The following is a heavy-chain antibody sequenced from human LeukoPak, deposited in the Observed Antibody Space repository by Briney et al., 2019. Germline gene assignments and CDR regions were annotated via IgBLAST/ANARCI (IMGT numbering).Heavy chain of an antibody. CDR2: IYHNGNI. Sequence: SETLSLTCTVSGYSIVSGYYWGWIRQPPGKGLEWIGNIYHNGNIAYSPSLQSRVTISVDTSKNQFSLRLISVTAADTAVYYCARDTGLPRGKAYYCYYMDVWGKGTTVTVSS. V-gene: IGHV4-38-2*02. CDR1: GYSIVSGYY. D-gene: IGHD3-16*01. CDR3: ARDTGLPRGKAYYCYYMDV. J-gene: IGHJ6*03.